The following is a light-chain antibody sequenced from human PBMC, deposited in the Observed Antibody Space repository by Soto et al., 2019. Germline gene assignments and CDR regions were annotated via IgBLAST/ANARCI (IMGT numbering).Light chain of an antibody. CDR1: SSDVGGYNY. CDR2: EVS. J-gene: IGLJ1*01. V-gene: IGLV2-14*01. CDR3: SSYTSSSTLVV. Sequence: LTQPASVSGSPGQSITISCTGTSSDVGGYNYVSWYQQHPGKAPKLMIYEVSNRPSGVSNRFSGYKSGNTASLTISGLQAEDEADYYCSSYTSSSTLVVFGTGTKVTVL.